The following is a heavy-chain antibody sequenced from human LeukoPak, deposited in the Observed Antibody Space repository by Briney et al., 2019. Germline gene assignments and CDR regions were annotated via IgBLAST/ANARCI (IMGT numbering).Heavy chain of an antibody. D-gene: IGHD3-3*01. CDR3: ASYYDFWSGYGDY. CDR2: IYHSGST. J-gene: IGHJ4*02. V-gene: IGHV4-30-2*01. Sequence: SETLSLTCTVSGGSISSGGYYWSWIRQPPGKGLEWIGYIYHSGSTYYNPSLKSRVTISVDRSKNQFSLKLSSVTAADTAVYYCASYYDFWSGYGDYWGQGTLVTVSS. CDR1: GGSISSGGYY.